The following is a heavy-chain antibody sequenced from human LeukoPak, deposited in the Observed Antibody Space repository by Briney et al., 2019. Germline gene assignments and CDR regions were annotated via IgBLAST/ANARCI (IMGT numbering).Heavy chain of an antibody. CDR3: ARGRDYGGLENFDY. V-gene: IGHV1-8*01. CDR2: MNPNSGNT. J-gene: IGHJ4*02. CDR1: GYTFTSYD. D-gene: IGHD4-23*01. Sequence: ASVKVSCKASGYTFTSYDINWVRQATGQGLEWMGWMNPNSGNTGYAQKFQGRVTMTRNTSISTAYMELSSLRSEDTAVYYCARGRDYGGLENFDYWGQGTLVTVSS.